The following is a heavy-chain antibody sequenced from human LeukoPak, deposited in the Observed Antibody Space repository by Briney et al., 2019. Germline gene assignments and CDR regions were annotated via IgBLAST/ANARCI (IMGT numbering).Heavy chain of an antibody. Sequence: PGGSLRLSCAASGSTFSSYAMSWVRQAPGKWLEWVSAISGSGGSAYYAHSVKGRFTISRDNSKNTLYLQMNSLRAEDTAVYYCAKVSGSYYSFDYWGQGTLVTVSS. CDR3: AKVSGSYYSFDY. CDR2: ISGSGGSA. V-gene: IGHV3-23*01. CDR1: GSTFSSYA. J-gene: IGHJ4*02. D-gene: IGHD1-26*01.